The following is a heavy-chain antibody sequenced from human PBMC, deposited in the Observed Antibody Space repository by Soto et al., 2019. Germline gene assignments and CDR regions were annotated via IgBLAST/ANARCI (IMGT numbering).Heavy chain of an antibody. J-gene: IGHJ3*01. CDR2: SQYDGDNK. CDR1: GFTLSHFG. Sequence: QEQLVETGGGVVQPGRSLRLSCAASGFTLSHFGVHWVRQVPGKGLDWVAVSQYDGDNKYFADSVKGRFNITSDNSKNTLSLQMNSLTADDTAIYYCAREALTLGKGDLDLWGQGTMVIVSS. D-gene: IGHD2-21*01. CDR3: AREALTLGKGDLDL. V-gene: IGHV3-33*05.